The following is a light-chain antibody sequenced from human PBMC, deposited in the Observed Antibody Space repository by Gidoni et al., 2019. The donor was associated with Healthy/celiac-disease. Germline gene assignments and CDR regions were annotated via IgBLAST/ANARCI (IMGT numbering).Light chain of an antibody. V-gene: IGKV2-28*01. CDR1: QSLLHSNGYNY. CDR3: MQALQTPYT. Sequence: EIVMTQSPLSLPVTPGEQASISCRSSQSLLHSNGYNYLDWYLQKPGQSPHLLIYLGSNRASGVPDRFSGSVSGTDFTLKISIVEAEDVGVYYCMQALQTPYTFGQGTKLEIK. CDR2: LGS. J-gene: IGKJ2*01.